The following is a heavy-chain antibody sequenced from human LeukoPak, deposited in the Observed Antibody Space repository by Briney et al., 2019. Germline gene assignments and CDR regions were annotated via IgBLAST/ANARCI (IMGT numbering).Heavy chain of an antibody. Sequence: PGGSLRLSYAASGFTFGNYGMSWVRQAPGKGLEWISAINDSGGSTYYADSVKGRFTISRDSSKNTLYLQMNSLRAEDTATYYCAKDNHYDSSGYFDYWGQGTLVTVSS. CDR2: INDSGGST. CDR3: AKDNHYDSSGYFDY. V-gene: IGHV3-23*01. CDR1: GFTFGNYG. J-gene: IGHJ4*02. D-gene: IGHD3-22*01.